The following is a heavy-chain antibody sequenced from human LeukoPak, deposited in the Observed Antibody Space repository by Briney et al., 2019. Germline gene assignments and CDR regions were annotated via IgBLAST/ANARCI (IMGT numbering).Heavy chain of an antibody. CDR3: ARDEVGVGATHDY. CDR1: GFTFTDYA. J-gene: IGHJ4*02. V-gene: IGHV3-30*04. CDR2: ISYDGSNK. D-gene: IGHD1-26*01. Sequence: GGSLRLSCAASGFTFTDYAMHWVRQAPGKGLEWVAAISYDGSNKYHADPVKGRLTISRDNSKNTLYLQMNSLRAEDTAVYYCARDEVGVGATHDYWGQGTLVTVSS.